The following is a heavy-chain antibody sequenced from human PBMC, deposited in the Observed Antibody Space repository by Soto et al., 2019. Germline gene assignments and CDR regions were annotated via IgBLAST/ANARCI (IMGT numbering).Heavy chain of an antibody. Sequence: QVQLVQSGAEMKKPGSSVKVSCQSSGGTFNTYAMNWVRQAPGQVPEWMGDISPMFGSANYAPKFQGRVTITADESTGTSYIQLSSLTSEDTALYFWAREVQVHTPAFVYWGQGTLVTVSS. J-gene: IGHJ4*02. CDR1: GGTFNTYA. CDR2: ISPMFGSA. CDR3: AREVQVHTPAFVY. V-gene: IGHV1-69*19. D-gene: IGHD3-10*01.